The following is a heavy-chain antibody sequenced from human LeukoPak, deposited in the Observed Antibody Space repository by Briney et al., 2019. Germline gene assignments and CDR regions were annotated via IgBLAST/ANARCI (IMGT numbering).Heavy chain of an antibody. CDR3: AKDQQSIYGSGSYFGY. D-gene: IGHD3-10*01. J-gene: IGHJ4*02. Sequence: GRSLRLSCAASGFTFSSFGMHWVRQAPGKGLEWVTVISYDGSNKYYADSVKGRLTISRDNSKNTLYLQMNSLRAEDTAVYYCAKDQQSIYGSGSYFGYWGQGTLVTVSS. CDR2: ISYDGSNK. V-gene: IGHV3-30*18. CDR1: GFTFSSFG.